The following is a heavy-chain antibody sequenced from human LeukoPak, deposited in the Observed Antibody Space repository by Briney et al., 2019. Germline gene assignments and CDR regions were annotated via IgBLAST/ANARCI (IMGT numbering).Heavy chain of an antibody. V-gene: IGHV3-30*02. J-gene: IGHJ4*02. Sequence: GGALRLSCAASGFTFSNYGMHWVRQAPGRGLEWVAFIRYDGTNNHYADSIKGRFTISRDNSKNTLYLQMETLRTEDTAVYYCAGRGSGSYFDYWGQGTLVTVSS. D-gene: IGHD3-10*01. CDR1: GFTFSNYG. CDR3: AGRGSGSYFDY. CDR2: IRYDGTNN.